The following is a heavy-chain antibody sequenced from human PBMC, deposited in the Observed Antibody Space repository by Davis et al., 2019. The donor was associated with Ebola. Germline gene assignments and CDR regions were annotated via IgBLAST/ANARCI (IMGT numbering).Heavy chain of an antibody. V-gene: IGHV3-11*01. D-gene: IGHD3-10*01. J-gene: IGHJ4*02. CDR2: ISSSGSTI. CDR1: GFTFSDYY. Sequence: GESLKISCAASGFTFSDYYMSWIRQAPGKGLEWVSYISSSGSTIYYADSVKGRFTISRDNAKNSLYLQMNSLKTEDTAVYYCTSELLWFGEFTDDYWGQGTLVTVSS. CDR3: TSELLWFGEFTDDY.